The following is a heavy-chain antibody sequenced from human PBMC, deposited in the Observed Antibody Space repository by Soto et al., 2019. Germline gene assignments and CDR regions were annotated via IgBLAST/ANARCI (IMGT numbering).Heavy chain of an antibody. CDR3: ARHGKYSSGSDAFDI. J-gene: IGHJ3*02. V-gene: IGHV4-39*01. CDR1: GGSISSSSYY. CDR2: IYYSGST. Sequence: QLQLQESGPGLVKPSETLSLTCTVSGGSISSSSYYWGWIRQPPGKGLEWIGSIYYSGSTYYNPSLKRRVTISVDTSKNQFSLKLSSVTAADTAVYYCARHGKYSSGSDAFDIWGQGTMVTVSS. D-gene: IGHD6-19*01.